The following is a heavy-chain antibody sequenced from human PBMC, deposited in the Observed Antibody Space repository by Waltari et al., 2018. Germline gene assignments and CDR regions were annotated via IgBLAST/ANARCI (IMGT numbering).Heavy chain of an antibody. CDR3: AQLAYCSSTSCYRGAFDI. CDR2: IYYSGST. CDR1: GGYISSSSSY. Sequence: QLQLQESGPGLVKPSETLSLTCTVSGGYISSSSSYWGWIRQPPGKGLEWIGSIYYSGSTYYNPSLKSRVTISVDTSKNQFSLKLSSVTAADTAVYYCAQLAYCSSTSCYRGAFDIWGQGTMVTVSS. V-gene: IGHV4-39*01. J-gene: IGHJ3*02. D-gene: IGHD2-2*02.